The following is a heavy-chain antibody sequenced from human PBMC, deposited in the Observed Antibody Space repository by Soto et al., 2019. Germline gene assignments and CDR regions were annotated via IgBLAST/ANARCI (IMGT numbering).Heavy chain of an antibody. CDR2: IYWDDDK. Sequence: SGPTLVNPTQTLTLTCTFSGFSLTTDAVAVGWVRQPPGKALEWLALIYWDDDKRYSPSLKSRLTITKDTSKNQVVLTMTNMEPVDPATYFCALRRGAGGYYDRSGYYYHINWFDPWGQGTLVSVSS. D-gene: IGHD3-22*01. CDR3: ALRRGAGGYYDRSGYYYHINWFDP. J-gene: IGHJ5*02. V-gene: IGHV2-5*02. CDR1: GFSLTTDAVA.